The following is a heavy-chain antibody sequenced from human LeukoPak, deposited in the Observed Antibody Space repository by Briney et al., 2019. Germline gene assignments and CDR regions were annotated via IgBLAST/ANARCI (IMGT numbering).Heavy chain of an antibody. CDR1: GGSISSYF. V-gene: IGHV4-4*07. CDR3: ARAGDSSGYEYYFDY. J-gene: IGHJ4*02. CDR2: IYTSGST. Sequence: PSETLSLTCTVSGGSISSYFWTWIRQPAGKGMEWIGRIYTSGSTNYNPSRKSRVTMSVDTSKNQFSLKLSSVTAADTAVYYCARAGDSSGYEYYFDYWGQGTLVTVSS. D-gene: IGHD3-22*01.